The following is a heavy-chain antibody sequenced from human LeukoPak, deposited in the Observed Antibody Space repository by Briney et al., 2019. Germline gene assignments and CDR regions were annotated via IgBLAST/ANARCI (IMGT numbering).Heavy chain of an antibody. CDR2: ISSDGSEA. CDR1: GFIFSKFS. Sequence: GGSLRLSCAASGFIFSKFSIHWVRQTPNKGLESVAVISSDGSEAYYANSVKGRFTISRDNSKNTLYLQMNSLRPEDSALYYCVRDGGGGYNQIDYWGQGTLVAVSS. CDR3: VRDGGGGYNQIDY. V-gene: IGHV3-30-3*01. D-gene: IGHD5-24*01. J-gene: IGHJ4*02.